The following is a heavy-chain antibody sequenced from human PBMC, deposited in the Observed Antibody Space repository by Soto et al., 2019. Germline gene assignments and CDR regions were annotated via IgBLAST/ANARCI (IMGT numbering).Heavy chain of an antibody. V-gene: IGHV1-69*01. D-gene: IGHD5-18*01. CDR1: GGTFSKDA. J-gene: IGHJ6*02. Sequence: QVQLVQSGAEVKKPGSSVTVSCKTSGGTFSKDAINWVRQAPGQGLEWMGLLIPVFGSPIYAQKFQGRIRIAAEETTRTAFMGMSSLRSEDTAVYYCTRVLGYTFEPGKTRYYAMDVWGQGTTVSVSS. CDR2: LIPVFGSP. CDR3: TRVLGYTFEPGKTRYYAMDV.